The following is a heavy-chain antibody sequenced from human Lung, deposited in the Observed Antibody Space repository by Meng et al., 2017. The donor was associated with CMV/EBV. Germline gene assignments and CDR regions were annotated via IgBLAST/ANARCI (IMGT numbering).Heavy chain of an antibody. D-gene: IGHD3-3*01. CDR1: GFTFSGYC. V-gene: IGHV3-21*01. CDR2: ISSSSTYI. Sequence: GGSXRLXCAASGFTFSGYCMNWVRQAPGKGLEWVSSISSSSTYIYYADSVKGRFTISRDNAKNSLYLEMNSLRAEDTAVYYCVRDLPPYYDFWSGYLDFLGQGXLVTVSS. CDR3: VRDLPPYYDFWSGYLDF. J-gene: IGHJ4*02.